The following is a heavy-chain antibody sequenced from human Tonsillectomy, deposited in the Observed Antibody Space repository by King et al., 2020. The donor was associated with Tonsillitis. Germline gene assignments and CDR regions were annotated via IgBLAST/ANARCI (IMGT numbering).Heavy chain of an antibody. CDR2: IQHDGNKE. CDR1: GFIFSSYA. J-gene: IGHJ6*02. V-gene: IGHV3-30*02. D-gene: IGHD6-6*01. Sequence: VQLVESGGGVVQPGGSLRLSCAASGFIFSSYAMHWVRQAPGKGLEWVAFIQHDGNKEYYVDSVKGRFTISRDNSQNTLYLQMNSLRAEDTGVYYCAKDLIVARPDVYYGMNVWGQGTTVTVSS. CDR3: AKDLIVARPDVYYGMNV.